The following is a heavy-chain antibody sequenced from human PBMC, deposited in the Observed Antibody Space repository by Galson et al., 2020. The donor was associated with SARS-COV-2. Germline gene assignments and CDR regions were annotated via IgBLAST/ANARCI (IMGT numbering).Heavy chain of an antibody. J-gene: IGHJ4*02. Sequence: ASVKVSCKASGYTFTGYYLHWVRQAPGQGLEWVGWISPNSGGTNYAQKFQGRVTMTRDTSISTAYMELSRLRSDDTAVYYCARVPINQYDDSGYYYYFDYWGQGTLGTVSS. CDR3: ARVPINQYDDSGYYYYFDY. V-gene: IGHV1-2*02. D-gene: IGHD3-22*01. CDR2: ISPNSGGT. CDR1: GYTFTGYY.